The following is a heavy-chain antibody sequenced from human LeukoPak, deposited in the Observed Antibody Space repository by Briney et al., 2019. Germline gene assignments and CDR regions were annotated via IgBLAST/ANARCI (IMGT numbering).Heavy chain of an antibody. CDR2: IYTSGST. D-gene: IGHD6-19*01. J-gene: IGHJ4*02. CDR3: ARVPIAVAARGY. Sequence: TLSLTCTVSGGSISSGSYYWSWIRQPAGKGLEWIGRIYTSGSTNYNPSLKSRVTISVDTSKNQFSLKLSSVTAADTAVYYCARVPIAVAARGYWGQGTLVTVSS. V-gene: IGHV4-61*02. CDR1: GGSISSGSYY.